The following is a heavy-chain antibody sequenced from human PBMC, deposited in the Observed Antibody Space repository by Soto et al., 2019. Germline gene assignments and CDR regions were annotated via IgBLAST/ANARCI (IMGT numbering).Heavy chain of an antibody. Sequence: EVQLLESGGGLVQPGESLRLSCAASGFISGAFAMNWVRLRPGKGLEWVSTISAGDVPFYTAYVKGRFTISRDTSRATVFLDMNGLRADDTALYYCAKALVGTFNHWHFDHWGRGTLVTVSS. CDR1: GFISGAFA. CDR2: ISAGDVP. CDR3: AKALVGTFNHWHFDH. V-gene: IGHV3-23*01. J-gene: IGHJ4*01. D-gene: IGHD1-1*01.